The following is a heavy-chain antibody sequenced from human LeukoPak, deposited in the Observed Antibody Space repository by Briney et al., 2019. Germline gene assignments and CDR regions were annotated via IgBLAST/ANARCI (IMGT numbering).Heavy chain of an antibody. Sequence: SETLSLTCTVSGGSVSSGVYYWSWIRQPPGKGPEYIGYIYYSGSTNYNPSLKSRVTISVDTSKIQFSLKLSSVTAADTAVYYCARGPGYCRNTSCYDPPFDYWGQGTLVTVSS. CDR2: IYYSGST. D-gene: IGHD2-2*01. CDR3: ARGPGYCRNTSCYDPPFDY. J-gene: IGHJ4*02. CDR1: GGSVSSGVYY. V-gene: IGHV4-61*08.